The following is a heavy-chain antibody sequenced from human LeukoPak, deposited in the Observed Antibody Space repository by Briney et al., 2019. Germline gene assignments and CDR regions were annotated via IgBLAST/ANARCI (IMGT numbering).Heavy chain of an antibody. Sequence: GASVKVSCKASGGTFSSYAIGWVRQAPGQGLEWMGWINPNSGGTNYAQKFQGWVTMTRDTSISTAYMELSRLRSDDTAVYYCARSQRPGSGSVRSAEYFQHWGQGTLVTVSS. CDR2: INPNSGGT. CDR1: GGTFSSYA. CDR3: ARSQRPGSGSVRSAEYFQH. J-gene: IGHJ1*01. V-gene: IGHV1-2*04. D-gene: IGHD3-10*01.